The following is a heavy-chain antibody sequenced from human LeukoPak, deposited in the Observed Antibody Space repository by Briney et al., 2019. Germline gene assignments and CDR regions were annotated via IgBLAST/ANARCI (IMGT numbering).Heavy chain of an antibody. CDR1: GGSISSGGYY. J-gene: IGHJ6*02. Sequence: SETLSLTCTVSGGSISSGGYYWSWIRQHPGKGLEWIGYIYYNGSTYYNPSLKSRVTISVDTSKNQFSLKLSSVTAADTAVYYCAREYYYGSGSYYNNPAYYYGMDVWGQGTTVTVSS. D-gene: IGHD3-10*01. V-gene: IGHV4-31*03. CDR2: IYYNGST. CDR3: AREYYYGSGSYYNNPAYYYGMDV.